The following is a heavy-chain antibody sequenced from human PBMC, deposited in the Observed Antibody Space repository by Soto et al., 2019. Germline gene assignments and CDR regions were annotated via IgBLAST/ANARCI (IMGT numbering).Heavy chain of an antibody. J-gene: IGHJ4*02. Sequence: ASVKVSCKASGYTFTSYGISWVRQAPGXGLERMGWISAYNGNTNYAQKLQGRVTMTTDTSTSTAYMELRSLRSDDTAVYYCARRGVVEGYYERSGYSCSSPSFWGQGTLDTV. CDR2: ISAYNGNT. V-gene: IGHV1-18*01. CDR1: GYTFTSYG. D-gene: IGHD3-22*01. CDR3: ARRGVVEGYYERSGYSCSSPSF.